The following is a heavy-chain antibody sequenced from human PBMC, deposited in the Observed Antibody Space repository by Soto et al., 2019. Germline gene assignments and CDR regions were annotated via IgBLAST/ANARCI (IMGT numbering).Heavy chain of an antibody. D-gene: IGHD3-9*01. J-gene: IGHJ5*02. CDR2: ISAYNGNT. CDR3: AREALRYFNWFDP. V-gene: IGHV1-18*04. CDR1: GYTFTSYG. Sequence: ASVKVSCKASGYTFTSYGISWVRQAPGQGLEWMGWISAYNGNTNYAQKLQGRVTMTTDTSTSTAYTELRSLRSDDTAVYHCAREALRYFNWFDPWGQGTLVTVSS.